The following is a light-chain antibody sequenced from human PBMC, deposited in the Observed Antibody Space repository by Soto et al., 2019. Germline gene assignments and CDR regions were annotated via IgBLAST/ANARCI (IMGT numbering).Light chain of an antibody. CDR1: QSVINS. Sequence: EILMTQSPATVSVSPGERATLSCRASQSVINSVAWYQQKPGQAPRLLIYGESSMATGTPARISGSGSGTEFTLTISSAQSEDFAVYYCQRYHTWPLAFGGGTKVEIK. V-gene: IGKV3-15*01. CDR2: GES. J-gene: IGKJ4*01. CDR3: QRYHTWPLA.